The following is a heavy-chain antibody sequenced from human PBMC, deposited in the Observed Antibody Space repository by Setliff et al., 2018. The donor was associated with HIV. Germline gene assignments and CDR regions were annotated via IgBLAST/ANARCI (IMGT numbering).Heavy chain of an antibody. J-gene: IGHJ4*02. V-gene: IGHV4-4*09. D-gene: IGHD3-9*01. CDR3: AKTIGRYFDIFDN. CDR2: IYTSGNT. CDR1: GGSISISD. Sequence: SETLSLTCTVSGGSISISDWSWIRQPPGKGLEWIGCIYTSGNTNYDPSLKSRVTISVDTSKNQFSLKLASVTAADTAVYYCAKTIGRYFDIFDNWGQGTLVTVSS.